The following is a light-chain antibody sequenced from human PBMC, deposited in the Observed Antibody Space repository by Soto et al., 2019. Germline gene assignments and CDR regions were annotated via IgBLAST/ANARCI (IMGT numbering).Light chain of an antibody. J-gene: IGKJ1*01. Sequence: DIVMTQSPDSLAVSLGERATINCKSSQNVLSTSNNRNYLAWYQHKPGQPPQLLVSWASTRDSAVPDRFSCSGSGTDFTLTISSLQAADAEVYYCQQYYTTPHTFGQGTKVEI. CDR2: WAS. CDR3: QQYYTTPHT. V-gene: IGKV4-1*01. CDR1: QNVLSTSNNRNY.